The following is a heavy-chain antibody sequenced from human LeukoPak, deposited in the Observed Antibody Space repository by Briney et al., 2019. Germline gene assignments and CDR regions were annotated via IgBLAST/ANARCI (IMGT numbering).Heavy chain of an antibody. J-gene: IGHJ4*02. CDR2: IYYTGRA. CDR3: ARGDFWSGAPTD. V-gene: IGHV4-59*01. CDR1: GGSISRDY. Sequence: SETLSLTCTVSGGSISRDYWSWIRQPPGRGLQWFGYIYYTGRADYNPSLKSRVSMSADTSKNQFSLGVNSMTAADTAVYYCARGDFWSGAPTDWGQGTLVTVSS. D-gene: IGHD3-3*01.